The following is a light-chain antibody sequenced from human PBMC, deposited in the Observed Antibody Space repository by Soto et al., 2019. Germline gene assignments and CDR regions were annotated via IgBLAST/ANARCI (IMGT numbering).Light chain of an antibody. CDR2: EVD. J-gene: IGLJ1*01. Sequence: QSVLTQPPSASGSAGQSVTISCTGPTNDVGGFNYVSWYQQHPGRVPKLIIYEVDKRPSGVPDRFSGSKSGNTVSLTVSGLQADDEADYYCTSYAGNSNYVFGTGTKVTVL. V-gene: IGLV2-8*01. CDR3: TSYAGNSNYV. CDR1: TNDVGGFNY.